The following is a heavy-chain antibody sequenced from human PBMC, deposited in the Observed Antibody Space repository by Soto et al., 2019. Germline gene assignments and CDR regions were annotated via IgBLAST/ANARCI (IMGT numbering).Heavy chain of an antibody. CDR3: ARSGSLRFLEWARGLYYGMDV. D-gene: IGHD3-3*01. CDR2: INHSGST. V-gene: IGHV4-34*01. CDR1: GGSFSGYY. Sequence: PSETLSLTCAVYGGSFSGYYWSWIRQPPGKGLEWIGEINHSGSTNYNPSLKSRVTISVDTSKNQFSLKLSSVTAADTAVYYCARSGSLRFLEWARGLYYGMDVWGQGTTVT. J-gene: IGHJ6*02.